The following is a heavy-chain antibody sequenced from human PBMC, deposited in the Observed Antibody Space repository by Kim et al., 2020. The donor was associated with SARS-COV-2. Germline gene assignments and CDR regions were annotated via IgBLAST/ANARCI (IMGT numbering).Heavy chain of an antibody. Sequence: SETLSLTCTVSGGSISSGGYYGSWIRQHPGKGLEWIGYIYYSGSTYYNPSLKSRVTISVDTSKNQFSLKLSSVTAADTAVYYCAREYILTGYWRSAFDIWGQGTMVTVSS. CDR3: AREYILTGYWRSAFDI. V-gene: IGHV4-31*03. D-gene: IGHD3-9*01. J-gene: IGHJ3*02. CDR2: IYYSGST. CDR1: GGSISSGGYY.